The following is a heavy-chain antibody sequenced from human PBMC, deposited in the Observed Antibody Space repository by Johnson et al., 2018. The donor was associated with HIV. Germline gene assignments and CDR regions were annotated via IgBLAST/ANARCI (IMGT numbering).Heavy chain of an antibody. CDR3: ARFDSGWQWQGLDI. D-gene: IGHD6-19*01. Sequence: QVQLVESGGGVVQPGRSLRLSCAASGFTFSNYAMHWVRQAPGKGLEWVAVISYDGSKKNYADSVKGRFSISRDNSKNTLYLQMNSLRAEDTAVYYCARFDSGWQWQGLDIWGQGTMVTVSS. CDR2: ISYDGSKK. CDR1: GFTFSNYA. J-gene: IGHJ3*02. V-gene: IGHV3-30-3*01.